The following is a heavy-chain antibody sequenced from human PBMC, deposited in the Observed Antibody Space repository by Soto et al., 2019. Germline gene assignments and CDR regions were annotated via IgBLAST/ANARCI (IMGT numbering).Heavy chain of an antibody. CDR2: IFGSGET. V-gene: IGHV4-4*07. Sequence: QVQLQESGPGLLKPSETLSLTCTVSGASMRNYYWSWIRQPAGKGLEWIGRIFGSGETYYNPSLKSRIILSVDLSKSQFSLELTSVTAADTAVYXXVRXXDYSDNNGYPLFDYWGQGTLVTVSP. J-gene: IGHJ4*02. CDR1: GASMRNYY. D-gene: IGHD3-22*01. CDR3: VRXXDYSDNNGYPLFDY.